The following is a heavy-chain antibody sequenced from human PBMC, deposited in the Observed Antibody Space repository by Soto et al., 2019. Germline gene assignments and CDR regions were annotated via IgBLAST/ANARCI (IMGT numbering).Heavy chain of an antibody. CDR2: ISWNSGSI. CDR3: AKGGYYGSGSYSPFDY. V-gene: IGHV3-9*01. Sequence: EVQLVESGGGLVQPGRSLRLSCAASGFTFDDYAMHWVRQXXXXXXXXXSGISWNSGSIGYADSVKGRFTISRDNAKNSLYLQMNSLRAEDTALXYCAKGGYYGSGSYSPFDYWGQGTLVTVSS. J-gene: IGHJ4*02. D-gene: IGHD3-10*01. CDR1: GFTFDDYA.